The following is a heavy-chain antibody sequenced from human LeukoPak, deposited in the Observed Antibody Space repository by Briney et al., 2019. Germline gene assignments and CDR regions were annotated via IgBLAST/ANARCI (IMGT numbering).Heavy chain of an antibody. CDR2: IIPILGIA. CDR1: GGTCSSYA. J-gene: IGHJ4*02. CDR3: ARAFGITGTTVDY. V-gene: IGHV1-69*04. D-gene: IGHD1-7*01. Sequence: AASVKVSCKASGGTCSSYAISWVRQAPGQGLEWMGRIIPILGIANYAQKFQGRVTITADKSTSTAYMELSSLRSEDTAVYYCARAFGITGTTVDYWGQGTLVTVSS.